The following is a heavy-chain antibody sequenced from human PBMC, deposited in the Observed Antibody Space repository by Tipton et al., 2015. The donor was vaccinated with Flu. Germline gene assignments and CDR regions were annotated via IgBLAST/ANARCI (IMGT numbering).Heavy chain of an antibody. CDR1: GGSIISSSYY. D-gene: IGHD6-19*01. J-gene: IGHJ4*02. CDR2: IYYSGST. V-gene: IGHV4-39*07. Sequence: TLSFTCIVSGGSIISSSYYWDWIRQPPGKGLEWIGSIYYSGSTYYNPSLKSRVTISVDTSKNQFSLKVRSVTAADTAVYYCARSSSGLGRCDSWGQGTLVTVSS. CDR3: ARSSSGLGRCDS.